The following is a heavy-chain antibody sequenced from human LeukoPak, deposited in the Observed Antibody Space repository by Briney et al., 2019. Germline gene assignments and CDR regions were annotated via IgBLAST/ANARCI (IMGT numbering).Heavy chain of an antibody. V-gene: IGHV4-34*01. Sequence: PSETLSLTCAVYGGSFSGYYWNWIRQPPGKGLEWIGEINRSGNTNYNPSLKSRVTISVDASKSQFSLKVTSVTAADTAVYYCARYTGYFDYWGQGILVIVSS. CDR3: ARYTGYFDY. D-gene: IGHD2-2*02. CDR1: GGSFSGYY. J-gene: IGHJ4*02. CDR2: INRSGNT.